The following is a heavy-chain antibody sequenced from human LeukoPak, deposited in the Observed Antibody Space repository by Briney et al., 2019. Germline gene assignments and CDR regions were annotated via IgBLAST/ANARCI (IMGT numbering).Heavy chain of an antibody. CDR3: ARTTIRGSIAAAGWFDY. CDR1: GYTFTSYG. J-gene: IGHJ4*02. D-gene: IGHD6-13*01. Sequence: ASVKVSCKASGYTFTSYGISWVRQAPGQGLEWMGWISAYNGNTNYAQKLQGRVTMTTDTSTSTAYMELRSLRSDDTAVYYCARTTIRGSIAAAGWFDYWGQGTLVTVSS. CDR2: ISAYNGNT. V-gene: IGHV1-18*01.